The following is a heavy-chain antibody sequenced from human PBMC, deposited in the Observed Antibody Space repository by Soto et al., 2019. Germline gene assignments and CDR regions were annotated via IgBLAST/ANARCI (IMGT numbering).Heavy chain of an antibody. CDR3: ARAVGGYSYNWFDP. D-gene: IGHD3-22*01. Sequence: PSETLSLTCAVSGYSISSGYYLGWVLQPPWKGLEWIGSIYHSGSTYYNPSLKSRVTISVDTSKNQFSLKLSSVTAADTAVYYCARAVGGYSYNWFDPWGQGTLVTVSS. CDR2: IYHSGST. CDR1: GYSISSGYY. V-gene: IGHV4-38-2*01. J-gene: IGHJ5*02.